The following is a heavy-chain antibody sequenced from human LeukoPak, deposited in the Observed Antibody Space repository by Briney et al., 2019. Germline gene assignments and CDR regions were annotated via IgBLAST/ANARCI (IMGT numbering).Heavy chain of an antibody. CDR1: GGSISSYY. V-gene: IGHV4-4*07. J-gene: IGHJ4*02. Sequence: SETLSLTCTVSGGSISSYYWSWIRQPAGKGLEWIGRIYTSGSTNYNPSLKSRVTISLDTSKKQFSLMLTSVTAADTAIYYCARYDSDNAILDYWGQGTLVTVSS. D-gene: IGHD3-22*01. CDR2: IYTSGST. CDR3: ARYDSDNAILDY.